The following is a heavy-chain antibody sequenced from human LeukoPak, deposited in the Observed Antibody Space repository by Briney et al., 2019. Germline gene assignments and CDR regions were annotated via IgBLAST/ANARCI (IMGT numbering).Heavy chain of an antibody. D-gene: IGHD3-10*01. Sequence: ASVKVSCKASGYTFTSYAMHWVRQAPGQRLEWMGWINAGNGNTKYSQKFQGRVTITRDTSASTAYMELSSLRPEDTAVYYCARDRWYYGSGSPNDYWGQGTLVTVSS. V-gene: IGHV1-3*01. CDR3: ARDRWYYGSGSPNDY. CDR2: INAGNGNT. J-gene: IGHJ4*02. CDR1: GYTFTSYA.